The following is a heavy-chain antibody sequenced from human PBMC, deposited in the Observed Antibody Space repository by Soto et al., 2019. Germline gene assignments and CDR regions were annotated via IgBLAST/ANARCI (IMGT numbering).Heavy chain of an antibody. CDR2: ISPFNGNT. Sequence: ASVKVSCKSSGYPFTHYGITWIRQAPGQGLEWMGWISPFNGNTNYGQTLQGRVTLTTDTSTSTVFMELRSLTSDDTAVYYCARDQSFDRTYYYGIEVWGQGTTVTVSS. D-gene: IGHD3-16*01. CDR3: ARDQSFDRTYYYGIEV. J-gene: IGHJ6*01. CDR1: GYPFTHYG. V-gene: IGHV1-18*01.